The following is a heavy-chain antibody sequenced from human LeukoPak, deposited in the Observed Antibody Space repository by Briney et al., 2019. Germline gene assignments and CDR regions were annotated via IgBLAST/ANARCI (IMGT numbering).Heavy chain of an antibody. CDR3: ARTSVDCLDC. CDR2: INRDGSGQ. V-gene: IGHV3-7*01. J-gene: IGHJ4*02. Sequence: GGSLRLSCAASGFIFSSYWMTWVRQAPGKGLEWVANINRDGSGQDYVDSVKGRFTISRDNARNSLSLQMNSLRVEDTAVYYCARTSVDCLDCWGRGTLVTVSS. CDR1: GFIFSSYW. D-gene: IGHD2-21*02.